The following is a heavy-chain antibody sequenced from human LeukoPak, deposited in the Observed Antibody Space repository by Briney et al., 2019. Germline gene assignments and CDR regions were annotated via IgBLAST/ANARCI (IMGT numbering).Heavy chain of an antibody. D-gene: IGHD3-9*01. J-gene: IGHJ4*02. CDR1: GFTLSNAR. Sequence: GGSLRLPCVASGFTLSNARMSGLRQARGKGLECVGLFGTKAEGGTTYYAVPVKGRFTISRDDSKKTLYLQMNSLKTDDTAVYYCTTAGGSGLRFFDPSYWGQGTLVTVSS. CDR3: TTAGGSGLRFFDPSY. V-gene: IGHV3-15*04. CDR2: FGTKAEGGTT.